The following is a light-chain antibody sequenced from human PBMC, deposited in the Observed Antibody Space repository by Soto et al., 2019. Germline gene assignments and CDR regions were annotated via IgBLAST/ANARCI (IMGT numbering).Light chain of an antibody. Sequence: EVVLTQSPVTLSLSPGERATLSCRASQSFRGLLAWYQQKPGQAPRLLIYDAYNRATGIPARFSASGSGTDFTLTITRLEPEDSAVYFCQQYTGPPTTFGQGTRLEI. CDR2: DAY. V-gene: IGKV3-11*01. J-gene: IGKJ5*01. CDR3: QQYTGPPTT. CDR1: QSFRGL.